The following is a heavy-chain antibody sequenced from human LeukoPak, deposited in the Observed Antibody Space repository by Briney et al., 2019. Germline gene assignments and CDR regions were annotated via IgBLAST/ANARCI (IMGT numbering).Heavy chain of an antibody. J-gene: IGHJ6*02. D-gene: IGHD2-15*01. CDR1: GGSISSYY. CDR2: IYYSGST. V-gene: IGHV4-39*01. CDR3: ARLILGWGMDV. Sequence: PSETLSLTCTVSGGSISSYYWSWIRQPPGKGLEWIGSIYYSGSTYYNPSLKSRVTISVDTSKNQFSLKLSSVTAADTAVYYCARLILGWGMDVWGQGTTVTVSS.